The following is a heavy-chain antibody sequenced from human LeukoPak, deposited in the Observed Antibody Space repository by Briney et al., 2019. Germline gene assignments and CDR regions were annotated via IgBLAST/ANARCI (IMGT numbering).Heavy chain of an antibody. CDR1: GGSISSYY. V-gene: IGHV4-59*01. CDR3: AREGYGDAR. Sequence: SETLSLTCTVSGGSISSYYWSWIRQPPGEGLEWIGYIYYSGSTNYNPSLKSRVTISVDTSKNQFSLKLSSVTAADTAVYYCAREGYGDARWGQGTLITVSS. D-gene: IGHD4-17*01. CDR2: IYYSGST. J-gene: IGHJ4*02.